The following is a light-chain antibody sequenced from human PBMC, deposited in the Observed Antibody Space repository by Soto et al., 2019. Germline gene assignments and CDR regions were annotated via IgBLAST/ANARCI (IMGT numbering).Light chain of an antibody. Sequence: EIVMTQSPATLSVSPGERATLSCRASQSISTNLAWYHQKPGQAPRLLIYAASVRATGIPARFSGSGSGTEFSLIISSRLSDEFAVYYCQQYDKLPPKFSFGLGTKVEIK. CDR1: QSISTN. CDR2: AAS. V-gene: IGKV3-15*01. CDR3: QQYDKLPPKFS. J-gene: IGKJ4*01.